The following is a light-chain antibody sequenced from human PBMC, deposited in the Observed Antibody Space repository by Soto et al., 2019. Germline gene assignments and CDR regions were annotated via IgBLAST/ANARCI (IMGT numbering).Light chain of an antibody. CDR3: SSYTSSSTL. CDR1: SSDVGGYNY. Sequence: QSVLTQPASLSGSPGQSITISCTGTSSDVGGYNYVSWYQQHPGKAPKLMIYAVTDWPSGVSSRFSGSKSGNTASLTISGLQAEDEADYYCSSYTSSSTLFGTGTKVTVL. J-gene: IGLJ1*01. V-gene: IGLV2-14*01. CDR2: AVT.